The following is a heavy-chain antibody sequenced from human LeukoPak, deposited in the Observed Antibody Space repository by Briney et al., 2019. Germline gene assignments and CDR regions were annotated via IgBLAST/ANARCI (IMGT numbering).Heavy chain of an antibody. D-gene: IGHD1-26*01. CDR2: TNPNSGGT. Sequence: GASVKVSCKASGYTFTGYYMHWVRQAPGQGLEWMGWTNPNSGGTNYAQKFQGRVTMTRDTSISTAYMELSRLRSDDTAVYYCARDRKEWELHYFDYWGQGTLVTVSS. CDR3: ARDRKEWELHYFDY. V-gene: IGHV1-2*02. J-gene: IGHJ4*02. CDR1: GYTFTGYY.